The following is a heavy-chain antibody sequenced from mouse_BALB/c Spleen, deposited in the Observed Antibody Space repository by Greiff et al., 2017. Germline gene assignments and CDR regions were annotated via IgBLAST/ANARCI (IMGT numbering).Heavy chain of an antibody. D-gene: IGHD2-14*01. CDR3: ARGESYRD. CDR1: GYTFTSYW. Sequence: QVQLQQSGAELARPGASVKLSCKASGYTFTSYWMQWVKQRPGQGLEWIGAIYPGDGDTRYTQKFKGKATLTADKSSSTAYMQLSSLASEDSAVYYCARGESYRDWGQGTTLTVSS. J-gene: IGHJ2*01. V-gene: IGHV1-87*01. CDR2: IYPGDGDT.